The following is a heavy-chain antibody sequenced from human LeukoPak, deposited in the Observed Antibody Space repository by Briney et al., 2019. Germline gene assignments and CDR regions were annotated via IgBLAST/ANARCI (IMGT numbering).Heavy chain of an antibody. V-gene: IGHV1-18*01. Sequence: ASVKVSCKASGYTFTSNGISWVRQAPGRGLEWMGWISAYNGNTNYAQKFQGRVTMTTDTSTSTAYMELRSLRSDDTAVYYRARGRDDFWSGYAGYYYIDVWGKGTTVTVSS. CDR1: GYTFTSNG. CDR3: ARGRDDFWSGYAGYYYIDV. J-gene: IGHJ6*03. CDR2: ISAYNGNT. D-gene: IGHD3-3*01.